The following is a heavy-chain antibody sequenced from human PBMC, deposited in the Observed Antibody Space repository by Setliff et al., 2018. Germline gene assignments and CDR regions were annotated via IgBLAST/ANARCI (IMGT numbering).Heavy chain of an antibody. CDR2: IYYTGKT. D-gene: IGHD5-18*01. CDR1: GGSINGHY. CDR3: ARSSPSGDSYGPLDY. Sequence: TSETLSLTCTISGGSINGHYWSWIRQPPGKGLEWIGNIYYTGKTNYNHPLKSRVTISVDTSKNQFTLKVNSVTAADTAVYYCARSSPSGDSYGPLDYWGQGTLVTVSS. V-gene: IGHV4-59*11. J-gene: IGHJ4*02.